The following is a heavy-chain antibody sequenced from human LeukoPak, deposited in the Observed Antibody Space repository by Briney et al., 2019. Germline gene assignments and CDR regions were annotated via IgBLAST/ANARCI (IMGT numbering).Heavy chain of an antibody. J-gene: IGHJ6*02. CDR1: GGSISSYY. CDR2: IYYSGST. Sequence: SETLSLTCTVSGGSISSYYWSWIRQPPGKGLEWIGYIYYSGSTNYNPSLKSRVTISVDTSKNQFSLKLSSVTAADTVVYYCARGSSSWYPYYYYGMDVWGQGTTVTVSS. D-gene: IGHD6-13*01. V-gene: IGHV4-59*01. CDR3: ARGSSSWYPYYYYGMDV.